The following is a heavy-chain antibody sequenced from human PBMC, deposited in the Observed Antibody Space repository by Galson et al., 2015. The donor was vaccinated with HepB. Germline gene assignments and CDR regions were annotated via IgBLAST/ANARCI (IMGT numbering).Heavy chain of an antibody. CDR1: GDSVSSNSAA. D-gene: IGHD2-21*02. CDR3: ARVAADIVVVTAIPDGAFDI. Sequence: CAISGDSVSSNSAAWNWIRQSPSRGLEWLGRTYYRSKWYNDYAVSVKSRITINPDTSKNQFSLQLNSVTPEDTAVYYCARVAADIVVVTAIPDGAFDIWGQGTMVTVSS. J-gene: IGHJ3*02. CDR2: TYYRSKWYN. V-gene: IGHV6-1*01.